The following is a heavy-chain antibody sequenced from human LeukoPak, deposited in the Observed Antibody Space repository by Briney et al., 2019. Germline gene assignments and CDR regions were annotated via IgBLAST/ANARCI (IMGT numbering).Heavy chain of an antibody. J-gene: IGHJ4*02. Sequence: GGSLRLSCAASGFTVSSNYMSWVRQAPGKGLEWVSGIYSGGSTNYADSVKGRFTFSRDNSKNTLYLQMSSLRAEDTAVYYCARGIGYSPYFDYWGQGTLVTVSS. D-gene: IGHD5-18*01. CDR1: GFTVSSNY. CDR2: IYSGGST. V-gene: IGHV3-53*01. CDR3: ARGIGYSPYFDY.